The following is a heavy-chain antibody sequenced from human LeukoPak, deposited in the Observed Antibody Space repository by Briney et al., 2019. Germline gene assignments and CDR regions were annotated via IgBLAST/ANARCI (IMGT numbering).Heavy chain of an antibody. V-gene: IGHV4-61*01. CDR1: GGSISSSSYY. CDR3: ARTTEGGYTYDYFYYYYMDV. CDR2: IHYSGST. Sequence: PSETLSLTCTVSGGSISSSSYYWSWIRQPPGKGLQWIGYIHYSGSTNYNPSLKSRLTISVDTSKNQFSLKPTSVTAADTAVYYCARTTEGGYTYDYFYYYYMDVWGKGTTVTISS. J-gene: IGHJ6*03. D-gene: IGHD5-18*01.